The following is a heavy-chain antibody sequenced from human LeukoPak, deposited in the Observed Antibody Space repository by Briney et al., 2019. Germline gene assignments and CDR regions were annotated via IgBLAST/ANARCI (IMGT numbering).Heavy chain of an antibody. D-gene: IGHD6-19*01. Sequence: ASVKVSCKAPGYIFTDYYMHWVRQAPGQELGWMGRINPNSGGTNYAQKFQGRATMTRDTSISTAYTELSSLRSEDTATYYCARRYSSGWYFDYWGQGTLVTVSS. V-gene: IGHV1/OR15-1*01. CDR2: INPNSGGT. CDR1: GYIFTDYY. J-gene: IGHJ4*02. CDR3: ARRYSSGWYFDY.